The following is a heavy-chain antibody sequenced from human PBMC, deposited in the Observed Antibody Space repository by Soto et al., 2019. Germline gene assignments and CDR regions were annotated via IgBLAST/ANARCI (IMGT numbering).Heavy chain of an antibody. V-gene: IGHV4-59*12. CDR2: IYYSGST. CDR3: AREDYCSGGSCYYHYYYGMDV. J-gene: IGHJ6*02. CDR1: GGSISSYY. D-gene: IGHD2-15*01. Sequence: SETLSLTCTVSGGSISSYYWSWIRQPPGKGLEWIGYIYYSGSTNYNPSPKSRVTISVDTSKNQFSLKLNSVTAADTAVYYCAREDYCSGGSCYYHYYYGMDVWGQGTTVTVSS.